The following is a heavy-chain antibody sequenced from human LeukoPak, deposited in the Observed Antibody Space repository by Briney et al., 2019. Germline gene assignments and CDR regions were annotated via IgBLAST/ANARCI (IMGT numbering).Heavy chain of an antibody. CDR1: GHTFTSYG. J-gene: IGHJ4*02. CDR2: ISAYNGNT. CDR3: ARDRRAHVLRYFDWLSPFDC. V-gene: IGHV1-18*01. D-gene: IGHD3-9*01. Sequence: ASVKVSCKASGHTFTSYGISWVRQAPGQGLEWMGWISAYNGNTNYAQKLQGRVTMTTDTSTSTAYMELRSLRSDDTAVYYCARDRRAHVLRYFDWLSPFDCWGQGTLVTVSS.